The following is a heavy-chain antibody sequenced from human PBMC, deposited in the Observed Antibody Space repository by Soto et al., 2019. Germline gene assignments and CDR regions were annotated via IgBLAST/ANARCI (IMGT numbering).Heavy chain of an antibody. CDR3: AREQIQLGWFDP. V-gene: IGHV4-31*01. Sequence: QVQLQESGPGLVKPSQTLSLTCTVSGGSISSGGYYWSWIRQHPGKGLEWIGYIYYSGSTYYNPXXXXXXXXXXXXXXXXXXXXXXXXXXXXTAVYYCAREQIQLGWFDPWGQGTLVTVSS. J-gene: IGHJ5*02. CDR2: IYYSGST. CDR1: GGSISSGGYY. D-gene: IGHD3-10*01.